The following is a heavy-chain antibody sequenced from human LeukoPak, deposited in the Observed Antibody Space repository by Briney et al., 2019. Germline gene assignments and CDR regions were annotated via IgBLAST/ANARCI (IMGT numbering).Heavy chain of an antibody. CDR3: ARDPYDFWSGYQIVYYYYYMDV. CDR2: ISAYNGNT. V-gene: IGHV1-18*01. CDR1: GYTFTSYG. J-gene: IGHJ6*03. Sequence: ASVKVSCKASGYTFTSYGISWVRQAPGQGLEWMGWISAYNGNTNYAQKLQGRVTMTTDTSTSTAYMELSRLRSDDTAVYYCARDPYDFWSGYQIVYYYYYMDVWGKGTTVTVSS. D-gene: IGHD3-3*01.